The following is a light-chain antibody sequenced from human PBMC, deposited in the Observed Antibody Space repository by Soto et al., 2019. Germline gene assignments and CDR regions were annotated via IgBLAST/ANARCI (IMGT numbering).Light chain of an antibody. J-gene: IGKJ1*01. V-gene: IGKV3-20*01. CDR1: QSVRTSY. CDR3: QQYGSSPT. CDR2: GAS. Sequence: EIVLTQSPCTLSLSPGERATLSCRASQSVRTSYLAWYQQKPGQAPRLLIYGASSRATGIPDRFSGSGSGTDFTLTISRLEPEDFAVYYCQQYGSSPTCGQGTKVEIK.